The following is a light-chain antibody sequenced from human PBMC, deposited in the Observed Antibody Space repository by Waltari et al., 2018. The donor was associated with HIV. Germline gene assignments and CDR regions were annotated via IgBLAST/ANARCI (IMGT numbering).Light chain of an antibody. J-gene: IGLJ3*02. CDR2: RNN. CDR1: SSNIGSHY. Sequence: QSVLTQPPSASGTPGQRVTIPCSGSSSNIGSHYVSWYQQPPGTAPKLLIYRNNQRPSGVPDRFSGSKSGTSASLAISGLRSEDEADYYCAAWDDSLSGWVFGGGTKLTVL. CDR3: AAWDDSLSGWV. V-gene: IGLV1-47*01.